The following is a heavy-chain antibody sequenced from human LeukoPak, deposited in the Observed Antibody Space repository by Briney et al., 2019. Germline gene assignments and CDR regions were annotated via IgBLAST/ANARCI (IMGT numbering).Heavy chain of an antibody. D-gene: IGHD6-13*01. V-gene: IGHV4-39*07. Sequence: SETLSLTCTVSGGSISSSGYYWGWIRQPPGKGLEWIGSIYYSGSTYYNPSLKSRVTISVDTSKNQFSLKLSSVTAADTAVYYCARGIARFDPWGQGTLVTVSS. J-gene: IGHJ5*02. CDR1: GGSISSSGYY. CDR2: IYYSGST. CDR3: ARGIARFDP.